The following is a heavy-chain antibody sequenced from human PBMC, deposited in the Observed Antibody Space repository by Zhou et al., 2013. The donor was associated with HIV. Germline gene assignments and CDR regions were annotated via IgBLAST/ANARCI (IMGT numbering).Heavy chain of an antibody. CDR3: TRRGRGVLGY. Sequence: QVQLVQSGAEVKKPGSSVKVSCEASGYTFTNYDINWVRQVTGQGLEWMGSMNPSTGNTVYAQKFQGRLNMIRNNSMSTAYMELSTLGFEDTALYYCTRRGRGVLGYWGQGTLVTVSS. CDR2: MNPSTGNT. D-gene: IGHD3-10*01. J-gene: IGHJ4*02. CDR1: GYTFTNYD. V-gene: IGHV1-8*01.